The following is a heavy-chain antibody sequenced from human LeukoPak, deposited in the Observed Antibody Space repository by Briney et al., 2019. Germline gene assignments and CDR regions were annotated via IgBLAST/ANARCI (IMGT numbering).Heavy chain of an antibody. CDR1: GGTFSSYA. V-gene: IGHV1-69*01. CDR3: ARETDYYGSGRDWFDP. CDR2: IIPIFGTA. Sequence: VASVKVSCKASGGTFSSYAISWVRQAPGQGLEWMGGIIPIFGTANYAQKFQGRVTITAGESTSTAYMELSSLRSEDTAVYYCARETDYYGSGRDWFDPWGQGTLVTVSS. D-gene: IGHD3-10*01. J-gene: IGHJ5*02.